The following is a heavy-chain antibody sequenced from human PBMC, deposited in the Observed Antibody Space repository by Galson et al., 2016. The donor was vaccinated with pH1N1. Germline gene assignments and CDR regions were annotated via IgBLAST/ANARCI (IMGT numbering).Heavy chain of an antibody. Sequence: SLRLSCAASGFTFSQYWMHWVRQAPRKGLDWVANINQDGSEIYYADSVKGRFTISRDNTENSLYLQMSSLRVEDTAVYFCAGRIFDLWGRGTLVNVSS. CDR2: INQDGSEI. CDR3: AGRIFDL. CDR1: GFTFSQYW. V-gene: IGHV3-7*01. J-gene: IGHJ2*01.